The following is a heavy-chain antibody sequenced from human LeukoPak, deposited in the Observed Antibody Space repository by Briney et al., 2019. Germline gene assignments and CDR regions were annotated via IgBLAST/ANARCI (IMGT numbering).Heavy chain of an antibody. J-gene: IGHJ4*02. CDR1: GYTFTGYY. CDR3: AITAVAGPLGVDY. V-gene: IGHV1-2*02. Sequence: ASVKVSCKASGYTFTGYYMHWVRQAPGQGLEWMGWINPNSGGTNYAQKFQGRVTMTRDTSISTAYMELSRLRSDDTAVYYCAITAVAGPLGVDYWGQGTLVTVSS. D-gene: IGHD6-19*01. CDR2: INPNSGGT.